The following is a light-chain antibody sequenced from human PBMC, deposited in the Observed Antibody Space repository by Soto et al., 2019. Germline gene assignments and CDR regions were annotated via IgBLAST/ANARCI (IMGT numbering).Light chain of an antibody. J-gene: IGKJ1*01. V-gene: IGKV3-20*01. CDR3: QEYGSSRT. Sequence: EIVLTQSPGILSLSPGERATLSCRASQSVSSTYLTWYQQKPGQAPRLLIYGASSRATGIPDRFSGSGSGTDFTLTISGLEPEDFAVYYCQEYGSSRTFGQGTKVEVK. CDR2: GAS. CDR1: QSVSSTY.